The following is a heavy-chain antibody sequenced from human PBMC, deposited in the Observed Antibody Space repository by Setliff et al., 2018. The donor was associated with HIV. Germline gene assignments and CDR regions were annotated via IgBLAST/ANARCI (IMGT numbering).Heavy chain of an antibody. Sequence: SVKVSCKASGFTFTSSAVQWVRQARGQRLEWIGWIVVGSGNTNYAQKFQERVTITRDMSTSTAYMELSSLRSEDTAVYYCARGSRYSGSGDAFDIWGQGTMVTVSS. CDR2: IVVGSGNT. CDR3: ARGSRYSGSGDAFDI. D-gene: IGHD1-26*01. V-gene: IGHV1-58*01. CDR1: GFTFTSSA. J-gene: IGHJ3*02.